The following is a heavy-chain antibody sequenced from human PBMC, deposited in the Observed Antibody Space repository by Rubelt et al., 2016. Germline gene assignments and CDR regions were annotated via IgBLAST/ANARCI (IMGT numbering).Heavy chain of an antibody. J-gene: IGHJ4*02. CDR1: GFTFSSSA. CDR3: ARTIAGTTGEEGDE. Sequence: LSCAASGFTFSSSAMNWVRQAPGKGLEWVSGISGSGGSTYYADSVKGRFTISRDNSKNTLYLQMNSLRAEDTAVYYCARTIAGTTGEEGDEGGQGTLVTVSS. D-gene: IGHD4-17*01. CDR2: ISGSGGST. V-gene: IGHV3-23*01.